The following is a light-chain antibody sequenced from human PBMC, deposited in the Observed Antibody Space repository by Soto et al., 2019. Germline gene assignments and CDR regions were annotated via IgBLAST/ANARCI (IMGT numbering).Light chain of an antibody. V-gene: IGKV3-15*01. CDR2: GAS. Sequence: EIVMTQSPVTPSVSPGETANLSCRASQTVTSNLAWYQQKPGRSPRLLLSGASTRATGIPARFSGSGSGTEFTLTISRLQSEDLAVYYCQQYNDWPRTFGQGTTV. J-gene: IGKJ1*01. CDR1: QTVTSN. CDR3: QQYNDWPRT.